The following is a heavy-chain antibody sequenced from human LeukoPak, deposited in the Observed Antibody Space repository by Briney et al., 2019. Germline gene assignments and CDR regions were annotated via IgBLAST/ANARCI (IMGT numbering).Heavy chain of an antibody. J-gene: IGHJ4*02. V-gene: IGHV3-7*01. CDR3: ARDTPPTVTKGY. CDR1: GFTFTSHW. Sequence: GGPLRLLRAASGFTFTSHWMRWLRQAPGKGLEGVANIKQDGSEKYYVDSVKGRFTISRDNAKNSLYLQMNSLRAEDTAVYYCARDTPPTVTKGYWGQGTLVTVSS. CDR2: IKQDGSEK. D-gene: IGHD4-17*01.